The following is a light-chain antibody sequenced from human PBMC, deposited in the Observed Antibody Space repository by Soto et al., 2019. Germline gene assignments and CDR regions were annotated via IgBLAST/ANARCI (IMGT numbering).Light chain of an antibody. CDR1: QTISSG. V-gene: IGKV3D-15*01. CDR2: GAS. CDR3: HHYNNFPPYT. Sequence: EIVMTQSPATLSVSPGERATLSCRASQTISSGLAWYQHKPGQTPKLVIFGASNRAAGIPARFSGSGSGTEFTLTISSLQSEDFAVYYCHHYNNFPPYTFGQGTKLEIK. J-gene: IGKJ2*01.